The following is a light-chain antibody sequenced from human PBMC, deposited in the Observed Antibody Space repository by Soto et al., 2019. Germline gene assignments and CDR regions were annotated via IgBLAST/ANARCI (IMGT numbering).Light chain of an antibody. V-gene: IGKV1-12*01. J-gene: IGKJ4*01. Sequence: DIKMTQSPSSVSVSVGDSVTITCRASQYIGSWLAWYQQKPGKPPSLLIYAASTLHSGVPSRFSGSGSGTYFTLTISRLQPEDSANYYCQQANSFPRTFGGGTKVEIK. CDR2: AAS. CDR3: QQANSFPRT. CDR1: QYIGSW.